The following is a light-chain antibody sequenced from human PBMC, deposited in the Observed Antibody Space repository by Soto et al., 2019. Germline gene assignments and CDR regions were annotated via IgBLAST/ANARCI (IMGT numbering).Light chain of an antibody. CDR1: QSISSSY. V-gene: IGKV3-20*01. CDR3: QQYTDSRT. CDR2: GAS. J-gene: IGKJ1*01. Sequence: EIVLTQSPVTLSLSPGERATLSCRASQSISSSYLAWYQQKPGQAPRLLVYGASSRASDVPDRFSGSGSGADFTLTISSLEPEDFAVYYCQQYTDSRTFGQGTKVDIK.